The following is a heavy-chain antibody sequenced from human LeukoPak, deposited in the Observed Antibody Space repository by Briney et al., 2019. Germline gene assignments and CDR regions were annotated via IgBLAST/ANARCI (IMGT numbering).Heavy chain of an antibody. Sequence: SETLSLTCTVSGGSMSNSYLTWVRQSAGKGLEWIGRMYVTGTTNYNPSLRSRVTMSIDTSKNQFPLRLNSVTAADTAVYYCARDRPMITFGGVINAFDIWGQGTLVTVSS. J-gene: IGHJ4*02. CDR1: GGSMSNSY. D-gene: IGHD3-16*02. CDR2: MYVTGTT. CDR3: ARDRPMITFGGVINAFDI. V-gene: IGHV4-4*07.